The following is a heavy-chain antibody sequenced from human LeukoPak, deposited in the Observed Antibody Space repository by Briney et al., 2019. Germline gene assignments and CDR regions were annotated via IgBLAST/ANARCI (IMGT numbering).Heavy chain of an antibody. Sequence: GASVKVSCKASGYTFTSYDINWVRQAPGQGLEWMGWMNPNSGNTGYAQKFQGRVTMTRNTSISTAYMELSSLRSEDTAVYYCARAGISSPTPDYWGQGTLVTVSS. CDR1: GYTFTSYD. V-gene: IGHV1-8*01. D-gene: IGHD6-13*01. CDR3: ARAGISSPTPDY. J-gene: IGHJ4*02. CDR2: MNPNSGNT.